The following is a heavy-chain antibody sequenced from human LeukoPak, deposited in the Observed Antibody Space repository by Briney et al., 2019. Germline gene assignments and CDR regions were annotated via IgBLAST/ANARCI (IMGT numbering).Heavy chain of an antibody. CDR2: IRKDGSGT. CDR1: GFIFSNSV. D-gene: IGHD5-18*01. V-gene: IGHV3-30*02. Sequence: GGSLRLSCVASGFIFSNSVMHWVRQAPGKGLEWVAFIRKDGSGTYYADSVKGRFTISRDNSKNTVHLQMSSLGAEDTAVYYCAKGDSYGFDYWSQGSLVTVSS. CDR3: AKGDSYGFDY. J-gene: IGHJ4*02.